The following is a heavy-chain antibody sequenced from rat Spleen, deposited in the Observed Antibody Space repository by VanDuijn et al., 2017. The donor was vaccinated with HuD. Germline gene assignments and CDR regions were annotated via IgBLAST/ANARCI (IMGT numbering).Heavy chain of an antibody. CDR2: ISSSSSYI. J-gene: IGHJ3*01. V-gene: IGHV5-34*01. Sequence: EVQLVESGGGLVQPGRSLKLSCLASGFTFSNYGMNWIRQAPGKGLEWVASISSSSSYIYYAGTVKGRFTISRENAKNTLYLQMTSLRSEDTALYYCANSYTPDPYWFAYWGQGTLVTVSS. D-gene: IGHD1-6*01. CDR1: GFTFSNYG. CDR3: ANSYTPDPYWFAY.